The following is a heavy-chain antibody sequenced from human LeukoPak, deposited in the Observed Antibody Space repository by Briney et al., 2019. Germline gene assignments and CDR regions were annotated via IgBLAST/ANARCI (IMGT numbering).Heavy chain of an antibody. Sequence: SQTLSLTCTVSGGSISSGSYYWSWIRQPAGKGLEWIGGIYTSGSTNYNPSLKSRVTISVDTSKNQFSLKLSSVTAADTAVYYCARVSSVVVTSTWDWFDPWGQGTLVTVS. V-gene: IGHV4-61*02. CDR3: ARVSSVVVTSTWDWFDP. D-gene: IGHD2-21*01. CDR2: IYTSGST. CDR1: GGSISSGSYY. J-gene: IGHJ5*02.